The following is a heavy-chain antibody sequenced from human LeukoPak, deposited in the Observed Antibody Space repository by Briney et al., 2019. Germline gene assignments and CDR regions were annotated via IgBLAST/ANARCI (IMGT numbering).Heavy chain of an antibody. V-gene: IGHV1-2*02. J-gene: IGHJ4*02. CDR1: GYTFTGYY. Sequence: GASVKVSCKASGYTFTGYYMHWVRQAPGQGLEWMGWINPNSGGTNYAQKFQGRVTMTRDTSISTAYMELSRLRSDDTAVYYCARGFMITFGGVIVRFRDWGQGTLVTVSS. CDR3: ARGFMITFGGVIVRFRD. CDR2: INPNSGGT. D-gene: IGHD3-16*02.